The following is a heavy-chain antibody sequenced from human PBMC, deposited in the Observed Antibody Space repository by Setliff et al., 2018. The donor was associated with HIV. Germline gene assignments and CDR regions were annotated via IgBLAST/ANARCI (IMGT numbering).Heavy chain of an antibody. V-gene: IGHV4-39*07. J-gene: IGHJ4*02. CDR3: AKPDGKYPFDH. Sequence: PSETLSLTCPASGGSMSSSSYYWGWIRQTPDKGLEWIGIIYYSGTTNYNPSLKSRVTISVDTSKNQLSLKLSSMTAADTAVYYCAKPDGKYPFDHWGLGTLVTVSS. CDR2: IYYSGTT. CDR1: GGSMSSSSYY. D-gene: IGHD2-2*01.